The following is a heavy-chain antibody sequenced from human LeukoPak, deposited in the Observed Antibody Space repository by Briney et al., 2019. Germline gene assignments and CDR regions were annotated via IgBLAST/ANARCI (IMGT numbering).Heavy chain of an antibody. J-gene: IGHJ4*02. V-gene: IGHV4-34*01. CDR3: ARDSSSWYGDHYFDY. CDR1: GGSFSGYY. D-gene: IGHD6-13*01. CDR2: INHSGST. Sequence: PSETLSLTCAVYGGSFSGYYWSWIRQPPGRGLEWIGEINHSGSTNYNPSLKSRVTISVDTSKNQFSLKLSSVTAADTAVYYCARDSSSWYGDHYFDYWGQGTLVTVSS.